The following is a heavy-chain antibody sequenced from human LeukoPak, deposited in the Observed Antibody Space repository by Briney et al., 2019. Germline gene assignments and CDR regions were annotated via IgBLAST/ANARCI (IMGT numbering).Heavy chain of an antibody. J-gene: IGHJ4*02. V-gene: IGHV3-7*01. CDR2: IRGDGGKK. D-gene: IGHD3-16*01. CDR3: ARDWGEEGRPTDY. CDR1: GFTFSTYW. Sequence: GGSLRLSCAASGFTFSTYWMSWVRQAPGEGLEWVANIRGDGGKKNYVDSVRGRFTISRDNAKNSLYLQMNSLRAEDTAVYYCARDWGEEGRPTDYWGQGTLVTVSS.